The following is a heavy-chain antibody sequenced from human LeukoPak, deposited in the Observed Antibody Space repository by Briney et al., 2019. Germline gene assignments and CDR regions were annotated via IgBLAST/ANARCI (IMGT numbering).Heavy chain of an antibody. J-gene: IGHJ4*02. CDR3: ARGYSFFDY. CDR2: ISSSGSI. D-gene: IGHD2-21*01. V-gene: IGHV3-48*01. Sequence: GGSLRLSCAASGFTLSTYTMNWVRQAPGKGLEWLSHISSSGSIYDADFVKGRFAISRDYVKNSLYLQMNSLRAEDTAVYYCARGYSFFDYWGQGTLVTVSS. CDR1: GFTLSTYT.